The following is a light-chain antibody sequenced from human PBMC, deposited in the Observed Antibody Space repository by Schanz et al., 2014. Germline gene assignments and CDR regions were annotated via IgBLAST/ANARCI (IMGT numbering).Light chain of an antibody. V-gene: IGKV3-20*01. Sequence: EIVLTQSPGTLSLSAGERASLSCRASQTVSGNSLAWYQHVPGQAPRLLIYGASSRATGIPDRFSGSGSGKHFTLTISRLEPEDFAVYYCQHYDRSPPTFGQGTKVEIK. J-gene: IGKJ1*01. CDR1: QTVSGNS. CDR2: GAS. CDR3: QHYDRSPPT.